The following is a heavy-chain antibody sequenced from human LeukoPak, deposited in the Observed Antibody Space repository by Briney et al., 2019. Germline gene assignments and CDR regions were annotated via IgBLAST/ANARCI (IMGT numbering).Heavy chain of an antibody. J-gene: IGHJ3*02. Sequence: GGSLRLSCAASGFTVSSNYMSWVRQAPGKGPEWVSVIYSGGSTYYADSVKGRFTISRDNTKNTLYLQMNSLRAEDTAVYYCARDSSGWNGAFDIWGQGTMVTVSS. CDR2: IYSGGST. D-gene: IGHD6-19*01. V-gene: IGHV3-53*01. CDR1: GFTVSSNY. CDR3: ARDSSGWNGAFDI.